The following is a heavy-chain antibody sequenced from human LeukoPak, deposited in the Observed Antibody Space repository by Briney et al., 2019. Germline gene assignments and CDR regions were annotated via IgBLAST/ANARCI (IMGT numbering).Heavy chain of an antibody. Sequence: GGSLRLSCAASGFTFSSYAMSWVRQAPGKGLEWVSAISASGGSTYYADSVKGRFTISRDNPKNTLYLQMNSLRAEDTAVYYCAKSVVPAAMGHYYYGMDVWGQGTTVTVSS. V-gene: IGHV3-23*01. CDR3: AKSVVPAAMGHYYYGMDV. CDR1: GFTFSSYA. D-gene: IGHD2-2*01. J-gene: IGHJ6*02. CDR2: ISASGGST.